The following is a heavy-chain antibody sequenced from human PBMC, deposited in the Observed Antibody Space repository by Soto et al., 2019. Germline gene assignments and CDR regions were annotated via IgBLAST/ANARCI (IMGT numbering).Heavy chain of an antibody. J-gene: IGHJ4*02. CDR1: GFRFSGYW. Sequence: EGQLVESGGGLVQPGGSLRLSCAASGFRFSGYWMGWARQFPGKRLEWVANINQGGSEKYYVASVKGRFTISRDNAKNSMYLQMDSLRVEDTAVYYGASFGPSWYAHHPSDHWGQGTLVTVST. CDR2: INQGGSEK. CDR3: ASFGPSWYAHHPSDH. D-gene: IGHD6-13*01. V-gene: IGHV3-7*01.